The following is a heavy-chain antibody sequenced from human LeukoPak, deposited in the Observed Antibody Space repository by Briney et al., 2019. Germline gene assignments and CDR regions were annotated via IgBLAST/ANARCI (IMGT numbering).Heavy chain of an antibody. CDR2: IYHSGST. J-gene: IGHJ4*02. Sequence: SSETLSLTCDVSGDSISSSNWWNWVRQPPGKGLEWIGGIYHSGSTNYNPSLKSRVTMSVDKSKNQFSLKLSSVTAADTAVFYCARRRYNYGFDSWGQGTLVTVSS. CDR1: GDSISSSNW. D-gene: IGHD5-18*01. V-gene: IGHV4/OR15-8*01. CDR3: ARRRYNYGFDS.